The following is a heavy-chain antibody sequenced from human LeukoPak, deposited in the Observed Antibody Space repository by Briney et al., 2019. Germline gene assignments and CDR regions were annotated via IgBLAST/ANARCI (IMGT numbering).Heavy chain of an antibody. CDR1: GFTVSSNY. J-gene: IGHJ4*02. Sequence: GGSLRLSCAASGFTVSSNYMSWVRQAPGKGLEWVSVIYSGGSTYYADSVKGRFTISRDNSKNTLYLQMNSLRAEDTAVYYCARDSGSNYVYNTNVWDYWGQGTLVTVSS. V-gene: IGHV3-53*01. D-gene: IGHD1-26*01. CDR3: ARDSGSNYVYNTNVWDY. CDR2: IYSGGST.